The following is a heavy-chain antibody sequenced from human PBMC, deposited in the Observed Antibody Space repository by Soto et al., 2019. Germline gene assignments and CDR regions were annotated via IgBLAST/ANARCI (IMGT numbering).Heavy chain of an antibody. CDR1: GFTFSSYG. CDR2: IWSDGSNK. V-gene: IGHV3-33*01. Sequence: QVQLVESGGGVVQPGRSLRLSCAASGFTFSSYGMHWVRQSPGKGLEWVAVIWSDGSNKYYADSVKGRFTSSRDNSKNTLYLPMNRLRAEDTAVYYCAREFWSGPFDYWGQGTLVSVSS. J-gene: IGHJ4*02. CDR3: AREFWSGPFDY. D-gene: IGHD3-3*01.